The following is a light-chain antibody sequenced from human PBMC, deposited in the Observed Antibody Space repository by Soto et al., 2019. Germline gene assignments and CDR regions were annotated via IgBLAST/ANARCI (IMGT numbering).Light chain of an antibody. J-gene: IGKJ2*01. CDR2: GAS. CDR3: QQYGSPYT. CDR1: QSVSSSY. V-gene: IGKV3-20*01. Sequence: EIVLTQSPGTLSLSPGERATLSCRASQSVSSSYLAWYQQKPGQAPRLLIYGASSRAPGIPDRFSDSGSGTDFTLTISRLESDDLAVYYCQQYGSPYTFGRGPKLEIK.